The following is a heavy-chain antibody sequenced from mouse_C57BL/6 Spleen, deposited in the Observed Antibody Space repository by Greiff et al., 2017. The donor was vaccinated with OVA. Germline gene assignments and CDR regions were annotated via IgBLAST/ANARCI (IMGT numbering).Heavy chain of an antibody. J-gene: IGHJ4*01. Sequence: QVQLQQPGAELVRPGSSVKLSCKASGYTFTSYWMDWVKQRPGQGLEWIGNIYPSDSETQYNQKFKDKATLTVDKSSSTAYMQISSLTSEDSAVYFCAIWGGNYYAMDYWGQGTSVTVSS. CDR3: AIWGGNYYAMDY. CDR2: IYPSDSET. CDR1: GYTFTSYW. V-gene: IGHV1-61*01. D-gene: IGHD2-1*01.